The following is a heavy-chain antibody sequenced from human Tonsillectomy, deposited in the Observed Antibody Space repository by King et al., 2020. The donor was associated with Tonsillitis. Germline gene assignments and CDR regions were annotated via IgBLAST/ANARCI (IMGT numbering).Heavy chain of an antibody. J-gene: IGHJ2*01. Sequence: QLQESGSGLVKPSETLSLTCTVSGGPISNGGRCWRWIRQPPGKGLEWIGYSYHSGTTSYYSPSLRSRVTISVDRSKNQFSLNLGSVTAADTAVYFCATSPQGGLVWYFHLWGRGTLVTVSS. V-gene: IGHV4-30-2*01. CDR3: ATSPQGGLVWYFHL. D-gene: IGHD3/OR15-3a*01. CDR1: GGPISNGGRC. CDR2: SYHSGTTS.